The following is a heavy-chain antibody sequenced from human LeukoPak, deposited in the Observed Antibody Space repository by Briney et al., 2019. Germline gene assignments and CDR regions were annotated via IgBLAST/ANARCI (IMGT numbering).Heavy chain of an antibody. CDR1: GFTFSSYS. Sequence: PGGSLRLSCAASGFTFSSYSMNWVRQAPGKGLEWVSSISSSSSYIYYADSVKGRFTISRDNAKNSLYLQMNTLRADDTAMYYCAKDAGRSYSAVDSWGQGTLVTVSS. CDR2: ISSSSSYI. V-gene: IGHV3-21*04. D-gene: IGHD1-26*01. CDR3: AKDAGRSYSAVDS. J-gene: IGHJ4*02.